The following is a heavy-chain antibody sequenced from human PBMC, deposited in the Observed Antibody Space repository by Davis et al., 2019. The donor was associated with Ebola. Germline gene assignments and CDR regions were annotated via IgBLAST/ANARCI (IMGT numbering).Heavy chain of an antibody. J-gene: IGHJ4*02. CDR2: ISYSGATI. Sequence: GGSLRLSCAASGFTFSDNYMTWIRHAPGKGLAWVAYISYSGATIYYADSVKGRFTISRDNAKNSLHLQMNSLRVEDTAMYYCVSLLHWGQGARVTVSS. CDR3: VSLLH. V-gene: IGHV3-11*01. CDR1: GFTFSDNY.